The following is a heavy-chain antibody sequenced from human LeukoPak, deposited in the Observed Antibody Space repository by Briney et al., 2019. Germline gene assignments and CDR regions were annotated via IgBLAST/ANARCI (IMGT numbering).Heavy chain of an antibody. J-gene: IGHJ6*02. Sequence: ASVKVSCKASGYTFTSYDINGVRQAAGQGRAWMGWMKPNSSSIGYAQKFQGRVTMTRNTSISTAYMELSSLRSEDTAVYYCARAHDYSKPYYYYGMDVWGPGGTVTASS. CDR1: GYTFTSYD. D-gene: IGHD4-11*01. CDR2: MKPNSSSI. V-gene: IGHV1-8*01. CDR3: ARAHDYSKPYYYYGMDV.